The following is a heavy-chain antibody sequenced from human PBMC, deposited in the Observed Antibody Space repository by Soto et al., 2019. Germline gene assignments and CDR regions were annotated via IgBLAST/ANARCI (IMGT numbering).Heavy chain of an antibody. V-gene: IGHV4-39*01. J-gene: IGHJ5*02. Sequence: PSETLSLTCTVSGGSISSTSYYWGWIRQPPGKGLEWIGNIYYGGSTYHNPSLKSRATISVDTSKNQFSLKLSSVTAADTAVYYCARYAKYDYIRGSWFDPWGQGTLVTVSS. CDR3: ARYAKYDYIRGSWFDP. CDR1: GGSISSTSYY. D-gene: IGHD3-16*01. CDR2: IYYGGST.